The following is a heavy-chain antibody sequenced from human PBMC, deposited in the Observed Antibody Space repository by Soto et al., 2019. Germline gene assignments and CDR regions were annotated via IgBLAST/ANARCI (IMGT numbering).Heavy chain of an antibody. V-gene: IGHV1-46*01. CDR1: GYLFTAYS. D-gene: IGHD2-15*01. CDR2: VNPSGGST. Sequence: GASVKVSCTASGYLFTAYSMHWVRLAPGQGLEWMGVVNPSGGSTKYAQNFQGRVTMTRDTSTTTIYMELSSLRSDDTAIYYCAREENCSGGTCYSEYFHRWGQGTLVTVSS. J-gene: IGHJ1*01. CDR3: AREENCSGGTCYSEYFHR.